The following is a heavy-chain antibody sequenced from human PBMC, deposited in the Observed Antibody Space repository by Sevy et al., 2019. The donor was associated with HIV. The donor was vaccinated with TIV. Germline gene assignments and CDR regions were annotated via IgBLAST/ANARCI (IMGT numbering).Heavy chain of an antibody. CDR1: XXXFNTXX. J-gene: IGHJ4*02. D-gene: IGHD3-10*01. CDR2: ISYSGSTT. Sequence: GGSLRLSCAAXXXXFNTXXMTWVRQAPGKGLEWVSAISYSGSTTHYADSVKGRFTISRDNSKNTLYLQMNSLRAEDTAVXYCAXDRVSGSYXXXDFXXXGQGTLVTVSS. V-gene: IGHV3-23*01. CDR3: AXDRVSGSYXXXDFXX.